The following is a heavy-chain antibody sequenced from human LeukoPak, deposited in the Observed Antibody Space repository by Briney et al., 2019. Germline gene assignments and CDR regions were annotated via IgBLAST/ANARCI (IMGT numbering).Heavy chain of an antibody. Sequence: SETLSLTCTVSGGSISSYQWNWIRQPAGKGLEWIGRIFISGSTNYNPSLKSRVTMSVDTSKNQFSLKLSSVTAADTAVYYCARATHSGSLAPFDFWGQGTLVTVSS. CDR1: GGSISSYQ. CDR2: IFISGST. D-gene: IGHD1-26*01. V-gene: IGHV4-4*07. CDR3: ARATHSGSLAPFDF. J-gene: IGHJ4*02.